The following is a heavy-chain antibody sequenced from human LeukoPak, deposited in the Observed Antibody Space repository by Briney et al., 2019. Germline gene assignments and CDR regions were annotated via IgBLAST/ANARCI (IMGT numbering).Heavy chain of an antibody. CDR1: GFTFSSYG. Sequence: GGSLRLSCAASGFTFSSYGMHWVRQAPGKGLEWVAVISYDESNKYYADSVKGRFTISRDNSKNTLYLQMNSLRAEDTAVYYCAKRGGYCSSTSCYRWFDPWGQGTLVTVSS. D-gene: IGHD2-2*01. J-gene: IGHJ5*02. CDR2: ISYDESNK. V-gene: IGHV3-30*18. CDR3: AKRGGYCSSTSCYRWFDP.